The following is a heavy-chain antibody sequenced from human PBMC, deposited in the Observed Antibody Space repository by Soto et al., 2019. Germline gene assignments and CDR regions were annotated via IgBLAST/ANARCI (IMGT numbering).Heavy chain of an antibody. CDR3: ARLDGIKAAAGLNEDY. Sequence: GESLKISCKGSGYSFTGYWIGWVRQMPGKGLEWMGIIYPGDSDTRYSPSFQGQVTISADKSISTAYLQWSSLKASDTAMYYCARLDGIKAAAGLNEDYWGQGTLVTVSS. D-gene: IGHD6-13*01. CDR2: IYPGDSDT. CDR1: GYSFTGYW. V-gene: IGHV5-51*01. J-gene: IGHJ4*02.